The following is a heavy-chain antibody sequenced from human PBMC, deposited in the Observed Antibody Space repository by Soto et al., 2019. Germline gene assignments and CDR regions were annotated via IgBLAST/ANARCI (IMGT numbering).Heavy chain of an antibody. D-gene: IGHD3-22*01. CDR2: IRQDGSEE. CDR3: ARKVYDYDTSPMSWCEP. Sequence: GPLRRPWTAAGLTFSHYRMTWVRQAQGKGLEWVANIRQDGSEEYYVDSVKGRFTISRDDDKISLYLKMDRRRAEDTPVYYCARKVYDYDTSPMSWCEPWGRGSLGSVSS. V-gene: IGHV3-7*03. CDR1: GLTFSHYR. J-gene: IGHJ5*02.